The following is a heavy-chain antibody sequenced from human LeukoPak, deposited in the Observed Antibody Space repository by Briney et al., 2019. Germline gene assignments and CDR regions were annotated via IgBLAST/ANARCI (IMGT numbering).Heavy chain of an antibody. CDR1: GFTFSSYS. CDR3: VRDPEALDY. CDR2: ITASGTAM. J-gene: IGHJ4*02. V-gene: IGHV3-48*02. Sequence: GGSLRLSCAASGFTFSSYSMNWVRQAPGKGLEWVSHITASGTAMFYADSVKGRFTISRDNAKNSLYLQMNSLRDEDTAVYYCVRDPEALDYWGQGTLVTVSS.